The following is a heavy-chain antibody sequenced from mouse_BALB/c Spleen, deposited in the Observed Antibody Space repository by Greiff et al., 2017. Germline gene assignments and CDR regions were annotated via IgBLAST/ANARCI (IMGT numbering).Heavy chain of an antibody. CDR3: ARGTTATYFDV. J-gene: IGHJ1*01. Sequence: VQLKESGGGLVQPGGSLKLSCAASGFTFSSYGMSWVRQTPDKRLELVATINSNGGSTYYPDSVKGRFTISRDNAKNTLFLQMTSLRSEDTAMYYCARGTTATYFDVWGAGTTVTVSS. CDR1: GFTFSSYG. D-gene: IGHD1-2*01. V-gene: IGHV5-6-3*01. CDR2: INSNGGST.